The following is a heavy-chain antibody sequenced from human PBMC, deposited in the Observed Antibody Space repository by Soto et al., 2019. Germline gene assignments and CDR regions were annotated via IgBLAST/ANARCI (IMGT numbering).Heavy chain of an antibody. D-gene: IGHD6-6*01. CDR3: ARGLSSSSVPIPFDY. CDR1: GFTFSSYA. CDR2: ISGSGGST. V-gene: IGHV3-23*01. Sequence: PGGSLRLSCAASGFTFSSYAMSWVRQAPGKGLEWVSAISGSGGSTYYADSAKGRFTISRDNSKNTLYLQMNSLRAEDTAVYYCARGLSSSSVPIPFDYWGQGTLVTVSS. J-gene: IGHJ4*02.